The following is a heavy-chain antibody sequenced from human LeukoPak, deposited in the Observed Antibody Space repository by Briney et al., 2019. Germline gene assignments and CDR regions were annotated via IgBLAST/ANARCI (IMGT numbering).Heavy chain of an antibody. Sequence: ASVKVSCKASGYTFTSYGISWVRQAPGRGLEWMGWISAYNGNTNYAQKLQGRVTMTTDTSTSTAYMELRSLRSDDTAVYYCASVKVSSIAALDWFDPWGQGTLVTVSS. CDR1: GYTFTSYG. J-gene: IGHJ5*02. D-gene: IGHD6-6*01. V-gene: IGHV1-18*01. CDR3: ASVKVSSIAALDWFDP. CDR2: ISAYNGNT.